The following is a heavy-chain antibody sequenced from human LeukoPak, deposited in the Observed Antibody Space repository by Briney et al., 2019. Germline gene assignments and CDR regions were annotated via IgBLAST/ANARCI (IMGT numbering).Heavy chain of an antibody. D-gene: IGHD5-24*01. Sequence: ASVKVSCKASGYTFTGYYMHWVRQAPGQGLEWMGRINPNSGGTNYAQKFLGRVTMTRDTSISTAYMELSRLRSDDTAVYYCARKGLATSVPFDYWGQGTLVTVSS. CDR1: GYTFTGYY. CDR3: ARKGLATSVPFDY. J-gene: IGHJ4*02. CDR2: INPNSGGT. V-gene: IGHV1-2*06.